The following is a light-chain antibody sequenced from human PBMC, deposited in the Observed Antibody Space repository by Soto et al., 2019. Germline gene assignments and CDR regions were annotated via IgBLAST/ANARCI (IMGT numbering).Light chain of an antibody. CDR2: DDI. Sequence: SYVLTQPPSVSVAPGQAAIITCGGIKIGFKGVHWYRQKPGQAPVLVVYDDIYRPSGIPDRLSGSNSENTATLTINRVEAGDEADYYCQVWDAGTDHVVFGGGTKVTVL. J-gene: IGLJ2*01. CDR1: KIGFKG. V-gene: IGLV3-21*02. CDR3: QVWDAGTDHVV.